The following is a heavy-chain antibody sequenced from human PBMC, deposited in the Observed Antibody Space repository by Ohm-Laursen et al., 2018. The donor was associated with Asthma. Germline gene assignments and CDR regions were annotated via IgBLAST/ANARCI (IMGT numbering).Heavy chain of an antibody. Sequence: SLRLSCAASGFTFSNYAMSWVRQAPGKGLEWVSAISGSGASTYYADSVKGRFTISRDNSKNTLYLQMNSLRAEDTAVYYCVRDRATYGYYYYGMDVWGQGTTVTVSS. V-gene: IGHV3-23*01. D-gene: IGHD3-10*01. J-gene: IGHJ6*02. CDR2: ISGSGAST. CDR3: VRDRATYGYYYYGMDV. CDR1: GFTFSNYA.